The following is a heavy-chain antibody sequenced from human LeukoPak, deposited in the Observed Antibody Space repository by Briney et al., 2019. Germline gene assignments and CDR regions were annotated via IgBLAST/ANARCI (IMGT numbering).Heavy chain of an antibody. Sequence: SAKVFCKASGGTFSSYAISWVRQPPGQGLELMGGIIPIFGTANYAQKFQGRVTITADKSTSTAYMELSSLRSEDAAVYYCARGDPSTDSGYGYWGQGTLVTVSS. D-gene: IGHD5-12*01. CDR2: IIPIFGTA. CDR3: ARGDPSTDSGYGY. J-gene: IGHJ4*02. V-gene: IGHV1-69*06. CDR1: GGTFSSYA.